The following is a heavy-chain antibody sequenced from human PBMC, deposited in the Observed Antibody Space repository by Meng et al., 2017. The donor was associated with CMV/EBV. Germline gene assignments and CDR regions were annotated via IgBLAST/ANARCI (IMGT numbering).Heavy chain of an antibody. CDR3: ARASGSLISFDY. J-gene: IGHJ4*02. V-gene: IGHV4-61*01. CDR1: GGSVSSGSYY. D-gene: IGHD1-26*01. Sequence: SLTCTVSGGSVSSGSYYWSWIRQPPGKGLEWIGYIYYSGSTNYNPSLKSRVTISVDTSKNQFSLKLSSVTAADTAVYYCARASGSLISFDYWGQGTLVTVSS. CDR2: IYYSGST.